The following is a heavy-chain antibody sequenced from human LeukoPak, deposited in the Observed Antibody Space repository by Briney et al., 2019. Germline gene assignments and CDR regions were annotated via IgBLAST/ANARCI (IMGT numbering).Heavy chain of an antibody. CDR1: GGSVSSYY. V-gene: IGHV4-59*02. CDR3: ASSKWGGNWFDP. CDR2: IYYSGST. Sequence: PSETLSLTCTVSGGSVSSYYWSWIRQPPGKGLEWIGYIYYSGSTNYNPSLKSRVTISVDTSKNQFSLKLSSVTAADTAVYYCASSKWGGNWFDPWGQGTLVTVSS. D-gene: IGHD1-26*01. J-gene: IGHJ5*02.